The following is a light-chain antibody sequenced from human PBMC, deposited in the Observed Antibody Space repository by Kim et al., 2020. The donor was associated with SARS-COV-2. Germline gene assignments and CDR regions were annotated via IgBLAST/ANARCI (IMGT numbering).Light chain of an antibody. CDR2: EVS. V-gene: IGLV2-23*02. CDR3: CSYAGSSTSPYV. CDR1: SSDVGSYNL. Sequence: ITISCTGTSSDVGSYNLVAWYQQHPGKAPKLMIYEVSKRPSGVSNRFSGSKSGNPASLTISGLQAEDEADYYCCSYAGSSTSPYVFGTGTKVTVL. J-gene: IGLJ1*01.